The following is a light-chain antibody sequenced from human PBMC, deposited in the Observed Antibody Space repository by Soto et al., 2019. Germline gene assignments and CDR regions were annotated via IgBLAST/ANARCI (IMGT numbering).Light chain of an antibody. CDR2: DAS. CDR1: QSVGSY. J-gene: IGKJ5*01. CDR3: QQRSNWPPVIT. V-gene: IGKV3-11*01. Sequence: ILTQSPATLSLSPGERATLSCRASQSVGSYLAWYQQTPGQAPRLLIYDASNRATGIPARFTGSGSGTDFTLTISSLEPEDFSVYYCQQRSNWPPVITFGQGTRLEIK.